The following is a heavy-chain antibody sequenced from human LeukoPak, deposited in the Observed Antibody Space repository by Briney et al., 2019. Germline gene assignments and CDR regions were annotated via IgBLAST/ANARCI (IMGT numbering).Heavy chain of an antibody. D-gene: IGHD3-22*01. V-gene: IGHV3-23*01. J-gene: IGHJ4*02. CDR1: GFTFSSYA. CDR2: ISGSGGST. Sequence: GGSLRLSCAASGFTFSSYAMSWVHQAPGKGLEWVSAISGSGGSTYYADSVKGRFTISRDNSKNTLYLQMNSLRAEDTAVYYCAKFDSSGYYYEGSEQLGYWGQGTLVTVSS. CDR3: AKFDSSGYYYEGSEQLGY.